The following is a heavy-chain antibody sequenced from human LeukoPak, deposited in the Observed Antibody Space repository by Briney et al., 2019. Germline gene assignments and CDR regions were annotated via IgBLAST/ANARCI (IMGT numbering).Heavy chain of an antibody. J-gene: IGHJ4*02. Sequence: PGGSLRLSCAASGFTFSSYEMNWVRQAPGKGLEWVSYISSSGSTIYYADSVKGRFTISRDNAKNSLYLQMNSLRAEDTAVYYCATLRYFDWLLFDHWGQGTLVTVSS. D-gene: IGHD3-9*01. V-gene: IGHV3-48*03. CDR1: GFTFSSYE. CDR3: ATLRYFDWLLFDH. CDR2: ISSSGSTI.